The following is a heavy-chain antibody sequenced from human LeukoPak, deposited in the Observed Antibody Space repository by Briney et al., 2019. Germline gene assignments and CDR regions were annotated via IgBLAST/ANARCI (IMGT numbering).Heavy chain of an antibody. CDR2: INGDGSRT. D-gene: IGHD2-15*01. J-gene: IGHJ4*02. CDR1: GFTFSSYW. CDR3: AKAESGGSYFDY. Sequence: GGSLRLSCAASGFTFSSYWMHWVRQAPGKGLVWVSRINGDGSRTNYADSVKGRFTISRDNAKNTLYLQMNSLRAEDTAVYYCAKAESGGSYFDYWGQGTLVTVSS. V-gene: IGHV3-74*01.